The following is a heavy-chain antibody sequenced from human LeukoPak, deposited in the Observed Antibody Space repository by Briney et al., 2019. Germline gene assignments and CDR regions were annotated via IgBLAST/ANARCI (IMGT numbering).Heavy chain of an antibody. V-gene: IGHV3-23*01. CDR1: GFTFSSYG. CDR3: AKDPWGGVVVPATHDY. CDR2: ISGSGGST. D-gene: IGHD2-15*01. Sequence: GGSLRLSCAASGFTFSSYGMSWLRQAPGKGLEWVSAISGSGGSTYYADSVKGRFTISRDNSKNTLYLQMNSLRAEDTAVYYCAKDPWGGVVVPATHDYWGQGTLVTVSS. J-gene: IGHJ4*02.